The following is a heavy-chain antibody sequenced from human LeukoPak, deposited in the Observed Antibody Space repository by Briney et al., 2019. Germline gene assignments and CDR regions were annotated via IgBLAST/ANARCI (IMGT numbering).Heavy chain of an antibody. J-gene: IGHJ6*02. D-gene: IGHD4-11*01. V-gene: IGHV4-34*01. CDR1: GGSISSYY. CDR2: INHSGST. Sequence: SETLSLTCTVSGGSISSYYWSWIRQPPGKGLEWIGEINHSGSTNYNPSLKSRVTISVDTSKNQFSLKLSSVTAADTAVYYCARAGAVTTLGYYGMDVWGQGTTVTVSS. CDR3: ARAGAVTTLGYYGMDV.